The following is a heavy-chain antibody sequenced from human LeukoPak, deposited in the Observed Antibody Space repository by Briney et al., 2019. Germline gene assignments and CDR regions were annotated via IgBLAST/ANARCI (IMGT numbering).Heavy chain of an antibody. CDR3: ARVLPGYFDY. CDR2: VKEDGSEK. V-gene: IGHV3-7*01. CDR1: GFTFRSYW. Sequence: GGSLRLSCAASGFTFRSYWMSWLRQTPGKRLEWLANVKEDGSEKYYVDSVKGRFTISRDNAKTSLYLQMNSLRAEDTAVYYCARVLPGYFDYWGQGTLVTVSS. J-gene: IGHJ4*02.